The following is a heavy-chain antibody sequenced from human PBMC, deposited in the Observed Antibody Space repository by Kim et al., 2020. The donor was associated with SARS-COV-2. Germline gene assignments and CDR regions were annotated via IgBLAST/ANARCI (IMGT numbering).Heavy chain of an antibody. CDR3: ARRLFYGSGMYGMDV. Sequence: SETLSLTCTVSGGSISSRSYYWGWIRQPPGKGLEWIGSIDPSGSTYYNPSLKSRVTISVDTSKNQLSLKLSSVTAADTAVYYCARRLFYGSGMYGMDVWGQGTTVTVSS. CDR1: GGSISSRSYY. CDR2: IDPSGST. V-gene: IGHV4-39*01. D-gene: IGHD3-10*01. J-gene: IGHJ6*02.